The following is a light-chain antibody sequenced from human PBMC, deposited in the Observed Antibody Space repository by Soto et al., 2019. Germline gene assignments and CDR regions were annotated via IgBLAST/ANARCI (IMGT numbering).Light chain of an antibody. Sequence: DIQVTQSPSTLSASVGDSVIITCRASHSITRWLAWYQQKPGKAPKLLIHDAFTLQSGVPSRFSGSGSGTEFTLTISSLQPDDSATYYCQQYSYLSTFGQGTKVDIK. CDR3: QQYSYLST. J-gene: IGKJ1*01. CDR1: HSITRW. CDR2: DAF. V-gene: IGKV1-5*01.